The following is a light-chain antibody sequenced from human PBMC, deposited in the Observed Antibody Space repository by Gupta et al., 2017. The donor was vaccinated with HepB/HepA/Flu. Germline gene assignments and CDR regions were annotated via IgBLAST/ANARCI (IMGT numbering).Light chain of an antibody. CDR2: WAS. CDR1: QSVSYKSKNN. CDR3: QQYYSSPQT. V-gene: IGKV4-1*01. J-gene: IGKJ1*01. Sequence: DIVMTQSPDALAVSLGEGATINCKSSQSVSYKSKNNLAWYQQKPGQPPKLLIYWASTRESGVPDRFSGSGSGTDFSLTISSLQAEDVAVYYCQQYYSSPQTFGQGTKVEIK.